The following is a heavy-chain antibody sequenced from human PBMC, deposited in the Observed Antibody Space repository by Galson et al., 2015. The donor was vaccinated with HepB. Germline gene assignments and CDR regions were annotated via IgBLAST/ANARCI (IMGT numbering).Heavy chain of an antibody. CDR3: ARDHGFGELF. Sequence: SVKVSCKASGYTFTGYGISWVRQAPGQGLEWMGWISAYNGNTKHAQKLQGRLTMTTDTSTSTAYMELRSLRSDDTAVYYCARDHGFGELFWGQGTLVTVSS. CDR1: GYTFTGYG. D-gene: IGHD3-10*01. J-gene: IGHJ4*02. V-gene: IGHV1-18*01. CDR2: ISAYNGNT.